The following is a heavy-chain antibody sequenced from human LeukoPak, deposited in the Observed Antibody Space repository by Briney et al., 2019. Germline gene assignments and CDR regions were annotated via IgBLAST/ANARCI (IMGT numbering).Heavy chain of an antibody. CDR1: GLIFSNYN. CDR2: ISSSSDTI. Sequence: GGSLRLSCAASGLIFSNYNMNWVRQAPGKGLEWISYISSSSDTIYYTDSVKGRFTISRDNARNSLYLQMNSLRAEDTAVYYCATDTYPLENDYWGQGILVTVSS. V-gene: IGHV3-48*01. J-gene: IGHJ4*02. CDR3: ATDTYPLENDY.